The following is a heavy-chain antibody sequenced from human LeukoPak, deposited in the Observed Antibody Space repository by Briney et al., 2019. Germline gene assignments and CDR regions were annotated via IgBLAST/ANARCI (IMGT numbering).Heavy chain of an antibody. CDR3: ARGGPYDSYDFDY. CDR2: IWYDGSEE. Sequence: GGSLRLSCVASGFSFSTYGMHWVRQAPGKGLEWVALIWYDGSEEYYADSVKGRFTISRDNSKNTVYLQMNSLRGDDTAVYYCARGGPYDSYDFDYWGQGTLVTVSS. D-gene: IGHD3-22*01. V-gene: IGHV3-33*01. J-gene: IGHJ4*02. CDR1: GFSFSTYG.